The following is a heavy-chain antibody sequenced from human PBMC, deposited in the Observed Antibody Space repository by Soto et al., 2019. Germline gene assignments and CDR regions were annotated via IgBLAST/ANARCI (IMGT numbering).Heavy chain of an antibody. CDR1: GFTFDDYG. CDR2: INWNGGST. V-gene: IGHV3-20*01. Sequence: GGSLRLSCAASGFTFDDYGMSWVRQAPGKGLEWVSGINWNGGSTGYADSVKGRFTISRDNAKNSLYLQMNSLRAEDTALYHCARDRNWNDDYYYYYMDVWGKGTTVTVSS. CDR3: ARDRNWNDDYYYYYMDV. J-gene: IGHJ6*03. D-gene: IGHD1-20*01.